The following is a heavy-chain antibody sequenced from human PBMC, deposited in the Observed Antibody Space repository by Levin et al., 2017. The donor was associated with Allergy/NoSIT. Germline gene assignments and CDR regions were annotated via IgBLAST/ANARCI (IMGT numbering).Heavy chain of an antibody. J-gene: IGHJ4*02. Sequence: PSETLSLTCTVSGGSISSGGYYWSWIRQHPGKGLEWIGYIYYSGSTYYNPSLKSRVTISVDTSKNQFSLKLSSVTAADTAVYYCARVHSSSSFSDYWGQGTLVTVSS. CDR1: GGSISSGGYY. CDR2: IYYSGST. D-gene: IGHD6-6*01. V-gene: IGHV4-31*03. CDR3: ARVHSSSSFSDY.